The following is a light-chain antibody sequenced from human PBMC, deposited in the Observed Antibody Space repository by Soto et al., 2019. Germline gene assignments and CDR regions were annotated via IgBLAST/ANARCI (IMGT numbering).Light chain of an antibody. CDR2: TVS. CDR3: MQRIEFPLT. V-gene: IGKV2-40*01. Sequence: DIVMTQPPLALPVTPGEEDSISSRASQSLLDSDYGNTYLDWYLQKPGQSPQLLIYTVSYRASGVPDRFSGSGSGTDFTLKISRVEAEAVGVYSCMQRIEFPLTFGRGTKVDIK. J-gene: IGKJ4*01. CDR1: QSLLDSDYGNTY.